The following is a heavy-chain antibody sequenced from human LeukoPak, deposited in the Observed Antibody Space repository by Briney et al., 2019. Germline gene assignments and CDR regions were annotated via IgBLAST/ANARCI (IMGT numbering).Heavy chain of an antibody. D-gene: IGHD3-10*01. CDR1: GFTFSNDA. CDR3: AKDLRKSGNYGYFDL. Sequence: GGSLRLSCATSGFTFSNDAMSWVRQAPGKGLEWVSAISGSGTSTYYAESVKGRFTISRDTSKNTLYLQMNSLRTEDTAVYYCAKDLRKSGNYGYFDLWGQGTLVTVSS. J-gene: IGHJ4*02. V-gene: IGHV3-23*01. CDR2: ISGSGTST.